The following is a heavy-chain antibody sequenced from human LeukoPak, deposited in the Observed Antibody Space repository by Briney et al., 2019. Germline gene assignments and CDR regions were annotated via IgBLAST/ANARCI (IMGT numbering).Heavy chain of an antibody. V-gene: IGHV1-58*02. CDR1: GFTFTSSA. CDR2: IVVGSGNT. Sequence: GTSVKVSCKASGFTFTSSAMQWVRQARGQRLEWIGWIVVGSGNTNYAQKFQERVTITRDMSTSTAYMELSSLRSEDTAVYYCAADRAYCGSGSYVFDPWGQGTLVTVSS. D-gene: IGHD3-10*01. CDR3: AADRAYCGSGSYVFDP. J-gene: IGHJ5*02.